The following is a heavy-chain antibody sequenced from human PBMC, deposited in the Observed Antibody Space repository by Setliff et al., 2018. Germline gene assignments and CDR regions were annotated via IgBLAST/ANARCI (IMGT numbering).Heavy chain of an antibody. CDR1: GGSISSGTYY. Sequence: KPSETLSLTCTVSGGSISSGTYYWSWIRQPAGKGLEWIGRIYTSGSTNYNPSLKSRVTMSLDTSKNQFSLKLTSVTAADTALYYCARDNTMVGATDYWGLGTLVTVSS. J-gene: IGHJ4*02. CDR2: IYTSGST. V-gene: IGHV4-61*02. D-gene: IGHD1-26*01. CDR3: ARDNTMVGATDY.